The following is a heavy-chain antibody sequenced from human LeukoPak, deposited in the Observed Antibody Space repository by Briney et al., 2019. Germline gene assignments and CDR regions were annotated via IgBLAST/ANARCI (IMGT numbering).Heavy chain of an antibody. V-gene: IGHV4-59*12. CDR2: IYYSGST. J-gene: IGHJ6*02. Sequence: PSETLSLTCSVSGGSISSYYWSWIRQPPGKGLEWIGYIYYSGSTNYSPSLQSRVTISVDTSRNQFSLKLSSVTAADTAVYYCARLGQYYYYGMDVWGQGTTVTVSS. CDR1: GGSISSYY. CDR3: ARLGQYYYYGMDV.